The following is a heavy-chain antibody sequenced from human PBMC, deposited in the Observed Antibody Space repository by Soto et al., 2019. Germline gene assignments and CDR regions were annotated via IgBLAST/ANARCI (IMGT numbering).Heavy chain of an antibody. J-gene: IGHJ6*02. V-gene: IGHV5-10-1*01. D-gene: IGHD5-18*01. CDR1: GYSFTSYW. Sequence: GESLKISCKGSGYSFTSYWISWVRQMPGKGLERMGRIDPSDSYTNYSPSFQGHVTISADKSISTAYLQWSSLKASDTAMYYCARLDQYSYGWVDYYYGMDVWGQGTTVTVSS. CDR3: ARLDQYSYGWVDYYYGMDV. CDR2: IDPSDSYT.